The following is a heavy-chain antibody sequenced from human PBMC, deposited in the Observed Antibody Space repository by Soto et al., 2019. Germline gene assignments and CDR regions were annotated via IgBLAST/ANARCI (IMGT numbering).Heavy chain of an antibody. V-gene: IGHV1-69*01. CDR2: IIHXFGTE. Sequence: SVKVSCKASGDTFSRYAISWVRQAPGQGLEWMGGIIHXFGTEXYAQKFQGRVXXTADEYTXXDYMALRSLRSEDTAVYYCARARDGYNYRAFDIWGQGTMVTVSS. J-gene: IGHJ3*02. CDR1: GDTFSRYA. D-gene: IGHD5-12*01. CDR3: ARARDGYNYRAFDI.